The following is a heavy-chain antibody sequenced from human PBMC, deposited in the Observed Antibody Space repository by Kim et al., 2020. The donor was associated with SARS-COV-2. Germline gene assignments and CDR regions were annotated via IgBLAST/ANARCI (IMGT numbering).Heavy chain of an antibody. CDR3: ARGTRKIAGLTVTALRALDY. V-gene: IGHV3-30*03. CDR1: NFAFSNYG. Sequence: GGSLRLSCAASNFAFSNYGMHWVRQAPGKGLEWVAFISYDERKEYYLDSVKGRFTISRNNPRTTLFLQMDSLRPEDTAVYYCARGTRKIAGLTVTALRALDYWGRGTLVIVSS. J-gene: IGHJ4*02. D-gene: IGHD2-21*02. CDR2: ISYDERKE.